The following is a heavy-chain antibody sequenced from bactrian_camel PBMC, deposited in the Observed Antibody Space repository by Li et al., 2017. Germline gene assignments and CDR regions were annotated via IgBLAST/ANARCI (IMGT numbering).Heavy chain of an antibody. CDR3: AARRSWPCASGSANDY. Sequence: HVQLVESGGGSVQAGGSLRLSCAASGSIGSSNCMGWLRQAPGKEREEVAYISKFDLTTYASFVNGRFTIYKNNAKNTLYLQMNSLQPEDTATYYCAARRSWPCASGSANDYWGQGTQVTVS. CDR2: ISKFDLT. J-gene: IGHJ4*01. D-gene: IGHD3*01. CDR1: GSIGSSNC. V-gene: IGHV3S53*01.